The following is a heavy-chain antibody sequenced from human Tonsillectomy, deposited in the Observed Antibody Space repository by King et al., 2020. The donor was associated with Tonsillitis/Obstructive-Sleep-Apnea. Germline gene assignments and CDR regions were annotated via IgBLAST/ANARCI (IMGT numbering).Heavy chain of an antibody. CDR1: GDSISTYY. CDR3: ARDMVLEAGGDAFDI. D-gene: IGHD2-8*01. CDR2: IRYSGST. J-gene: IGHJ3*02. V-gene: IGHV4-59*01. Sequence: VQLQESGPGLVKPSETLSLTCTVSGDSISTYYWSWIRQPPGKGLEWIGYIRYSGSTNYNPSLKSRVTILVDTSKNQFSLKLSSVTAADTAVYYCARDMVLEAGGDAFDIWGQGTMVTVSS.